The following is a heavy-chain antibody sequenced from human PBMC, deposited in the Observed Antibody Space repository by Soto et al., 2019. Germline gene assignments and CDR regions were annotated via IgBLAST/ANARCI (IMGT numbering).Heavy chain of an antibody. Sequence: EASVKVSCKASGYTFTSYGISWVRQAPGQGLEWMGWISAYNGITNYAQKLQGRVTITTDTSTSTAYMELSSLRSEDTAVYYCARVGTQKTRTFHYYIFSGYDYYCYYMDVWGKGTTVTVSS. CDR3: ARVGTQKTRTFHYYIFSGYDYYCYYMDV. J-gene: IGHJ6*03. CDR1: GYTFTSYG. D-gene: IGHD3-9*01. V-gene: IGHV1-18*01. CDR2: ISAYNGIT.